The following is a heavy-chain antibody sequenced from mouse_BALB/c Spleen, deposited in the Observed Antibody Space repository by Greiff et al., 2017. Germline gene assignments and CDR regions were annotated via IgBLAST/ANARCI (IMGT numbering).Heavy chain of an antibody. J-gene: IGHJ1*01. V-gene: IGHV5-17*02. CDR3: ATRGTGTYFDV. CDR1: GFTFSSFG. D-gene: IGHD4-1*01. CDR2: ISSGSSTI. Sequence: EVQGVESGGGLVQPGGSRKLSCAASGFTFSSFGMHWVRQAPEKGLEWVAYISSGSSTIYYADTVKGRFTISRDNPKNTLFLQMTSLRSEDTAMYYCATRGTGTYFDVWGAGTTVTVSS.